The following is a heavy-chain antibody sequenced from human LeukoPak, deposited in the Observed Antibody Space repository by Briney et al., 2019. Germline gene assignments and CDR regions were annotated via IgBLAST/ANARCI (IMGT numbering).Heavy chain of an antibody. CDR2: IYYSGAT. V-gene: IGHV4-39*01. D-gene: IGHD1-14*01. Sequence: NTSETLSLTCTVSGDSINSSSYYWGWIRPPPGKGLEWIGNIYYSGATYYNPSLKSRVTISIDTSKNQFSLRLSSVTAADTALYYCARLDYNFGTNWGQGALVTVSP. CDR1: GDSINSSSYY. CDR3: ARLDYNFGTN. J-gene: IGHJ4*02.